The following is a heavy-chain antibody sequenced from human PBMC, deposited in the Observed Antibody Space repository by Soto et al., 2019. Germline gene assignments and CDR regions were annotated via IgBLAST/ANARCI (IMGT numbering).Heavy chain of an antibody. D-gene: IGHD6-13*01. CDR1: GFTFSSYA. J-gene: IGHJ5*02. CDR3: AKDPGTWVAAAGNWFDP. V-gene: IGHV3-23*01. CDR2: ISGSGGST. Sequence: GGSLRLSCAASGFTFSSYAMSWVRQAPGKGLEWVSAISGSGGSTYYEDSVKGRFTISRDNSKNTLYLQMNSLRAEDTAVYYCAKDPGTWVAAAGNWFDPWGQGTLVTVSS.